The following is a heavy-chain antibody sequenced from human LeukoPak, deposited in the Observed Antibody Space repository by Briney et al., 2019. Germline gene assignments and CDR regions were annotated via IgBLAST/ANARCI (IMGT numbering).Heavy chain of an antibody. CDR1: GYTFTGYY. Sequence: ASVKVSCKASGYTFTGYYMHWVRQAPGQGLEWMGWINPNSGGTNYAQKFQGWVTMTRDTSISTAYMELSRLRSDDTAVYYCATDGAYCSSTSCYSFDYWGQGTLVTVSS. V-gene: IGHV1-2*04. D-gene: IGHD2-2*01. CDR3: ATDGAYCSSTSCYSFDY. CDR2: INPNSGGT. J-gene: IGHJ4*02.